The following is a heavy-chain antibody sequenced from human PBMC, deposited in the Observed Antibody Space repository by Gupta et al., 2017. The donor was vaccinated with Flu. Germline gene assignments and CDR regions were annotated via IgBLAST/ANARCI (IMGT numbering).Heavy chain of an antibody. CDR3: ARESGAVRQSYNYKCMDV. V-gene: IGHV1-2*02. Sequence: QVQLVQSGAEVKKPGASVKVSCKASGYTFIDYYMHWVRKAPGQGLEWMGWINPNSGGTNFAQKFEDRVTMTTDTSSSTAYMELIRLRSDDTAVYYCARESGAVRQSYNYKCMDVWGQGTTVTVSS. CDR1: GYTFIDYY. CDR2: INPNSGGT. J-gene: IGHJ6*02. D-gene: IGHD6-6*01.